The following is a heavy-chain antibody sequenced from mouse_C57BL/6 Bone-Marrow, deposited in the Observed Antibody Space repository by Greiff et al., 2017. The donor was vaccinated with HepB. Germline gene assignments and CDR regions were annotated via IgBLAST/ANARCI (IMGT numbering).Heavy chain of an antibody. CDR2: ISNGGGST. J-gene: IGHJ3*01. CDR1: GFTFSDYY. D-gene: IGHD4-1*01. CDR3: ARHGTDWFAY. V-gene: IGHV5-12*01. Sequence: DVKLVESGGGLVQPGGSLKLSCAASGFTFSDYYMYWVRQTPEKRLEWVAYISNGGGSTYYPDTVKGRFTISRDNAKNTLYLQMSRLKSEDTAMYYCARHGTDWFAYWGQGTLVTVSA.